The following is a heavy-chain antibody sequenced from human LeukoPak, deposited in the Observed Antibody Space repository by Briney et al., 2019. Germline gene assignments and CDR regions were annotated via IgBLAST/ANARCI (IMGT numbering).Heavy chain of an antibody. D-gene: IGHD1-26*01. CDR2: IYPGDSDT. CDR3: ARLGVVGATRAYFDY. V-gene: IGHV5-51*04. CDR1: GYSFTSYW. Sequence: GESLKISCKGSGYSFTSYWIGWVRQMPGKGLEWMGIIYPGDSDTRYSPSFQGQVTISADKPISTAYLQWSSLKASDTAMYYCARLGVVGATRAYFDYWDQGTLVTVSS. J-gene: IGHJ4*02.